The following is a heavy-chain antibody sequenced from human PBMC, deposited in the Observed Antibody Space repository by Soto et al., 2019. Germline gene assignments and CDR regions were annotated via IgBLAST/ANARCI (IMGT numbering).Heavy chain of an antibody. D-gene: IGHD6-25*01. CDR3: AKDRRPNYYYGMDV. V-gene: IGHV1-18*01. J-gene: IGHJ6*02. CDR2: ISGYNGDT. Sequence: ASVKVSCKASGYTFTRYGISWVRQAPGQGLEWMGWISGYNGDTNYAQKFQGRVSMTIDTSTTTAYMELRSLTSDDTAVYYCAKDRRPNYYYGMDVWGQGTTVTVSS. CDR1: GYTFTRYG.